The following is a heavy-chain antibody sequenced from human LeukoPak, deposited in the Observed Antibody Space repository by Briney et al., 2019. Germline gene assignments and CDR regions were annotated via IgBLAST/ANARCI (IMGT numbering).Heavy chain of an antibody. CDR3: ARVSAVASNFDY. J-gene: IGHJ4*02. Sequence: GGSLRLSCAASGFTFSSYSMNWVRQAPGKGLEWVSSISSSSSYIYYADSVKGRFTISRDNAKNSLYLQMNSLRAEDTAVYYCARVSAVASNFDYWGQGTLVTVSS. CDR2: ISSSSSYI. CDR1: GFTFSSYS. V-gene: IGHV3-21*01. D-gene: IGHD6-19*01.